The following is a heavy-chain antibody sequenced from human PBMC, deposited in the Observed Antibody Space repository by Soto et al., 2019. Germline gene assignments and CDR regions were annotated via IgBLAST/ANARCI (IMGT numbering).Heavy chain of an antibody. Sequence: ASVTVSCQAAGYTFTSYYMHWVRQAPGQGLEWMGIINPSGGSTSYAQKFQGRVTMTRDTSTSTVYMELSSLRSEDTAVYYCASLSPSGSGSFDYWGQGTLVTVSS. D-gene: IGHD3-10*01. J-gene: IGHJ4*02. CDR2: INPSGGST. V-gene: IGHV1-46*01. CDR1: GYTFTSYY. CDR3: ASLSPSGSGSFDY.